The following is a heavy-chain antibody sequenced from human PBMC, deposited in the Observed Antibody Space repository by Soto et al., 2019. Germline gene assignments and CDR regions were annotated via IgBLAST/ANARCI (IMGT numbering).Heavy chain of an antibody. V-gene: IGHV4-59*01. CDR2: IYNSGRS. Sequence: QVQVQESGPGLVKPSETLTLTCSVSGGPITSYYWSWIRQPPGQGLEWIGHIYNSGRSRYNPSLKSRVTISVDTSKKEFSLKLNSVTAADTAVYYCASVYCGTDCYFDYWGQGILVTVSS. D-gene: IGHD2-21*02. CDR3: ASVYCGTDCYFDY. J-gene: IGHJ4*02. CDR1: GGPITSYY.